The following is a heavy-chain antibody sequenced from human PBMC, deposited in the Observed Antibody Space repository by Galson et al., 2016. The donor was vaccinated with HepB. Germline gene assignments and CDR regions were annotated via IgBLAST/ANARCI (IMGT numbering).Heavy chain of an antibody. V-gene: IGHV4-59*01. J-gene: IGHJ5*02. CDR1: GASLSPYY. CDR3: ARDHGYSGWFDP. D-gene: IGHD5-18*01. CDR2: IYYSGNT. Sequence: ETLSLTCTVSGASLSPYYWSWIRQPPGKGLEWIGYIYYSGNTYYNPSLESRVTISVDTSKNQFSLKLTSATPADTAVYYCARDHGYSGWFDPWGQGTLVAVSS.